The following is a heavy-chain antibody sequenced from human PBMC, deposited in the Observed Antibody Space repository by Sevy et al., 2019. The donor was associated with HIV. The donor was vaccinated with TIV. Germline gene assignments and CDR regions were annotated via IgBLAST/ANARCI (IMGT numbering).Heavy chain of an antibody. D-gene: IGHD3-3*01. Sequence: SETLSLTCAVSGYSISSGYYWGWIRQPPGKGLEWIGSIYHSGSTYYNPSLKSRVTISVDTSKNQFSLKLSSVTAADTAVYYCARDAGVVEMDVWGKGTTVTVSS. CDR2: IYHSGST. J-gene: IGHJ6*04. CDR1: GYSISSGYY. V-gene: IGHV4-38-2*02. CDR3: ARDAGVVEMDV.